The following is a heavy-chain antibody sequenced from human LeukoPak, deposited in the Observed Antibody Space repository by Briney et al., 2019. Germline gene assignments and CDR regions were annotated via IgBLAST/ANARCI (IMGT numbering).Heavy chain of an antibody. D-gene: IGHD2-21*01. Sequence: GESLKISCKGSGYTFSSNWIGWVRQMPGKGLEWMGIIYPGDSDTRYSPSFQGQATISADKSISTAFLQWSSLKASDSAMYYCASLRSYSDAFDIWGQGTMVTVSS. CDR3: ASLRSYSDAFDI. V-gene: IGHV5-51*01. J-gene: IGHJ3*02. CDR1: GYTFSSNW. CDR2: IYPGDSDT.